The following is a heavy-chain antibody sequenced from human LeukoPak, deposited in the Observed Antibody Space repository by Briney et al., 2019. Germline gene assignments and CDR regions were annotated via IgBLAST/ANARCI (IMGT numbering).Heavy chain of an antibody. CDR3: ARVSGVVTARYYFDY. CDR2: ISAYNGNT. Sequence: GASVKVSCKASGYTFTSYGISWVRQAPGQGLEWMGWISAYNGNTNYAQKLQGRVTMTTDTSTSTAYMELRSLRSDDTAVYYCARVSGVVTARYYFDYWGQGTLVTVSS. D-gene: IGHD2-21*02. V-gene: IGHV1-18*01. CDR1: GYTFTSYG. J-gene: IGHJ4*02.